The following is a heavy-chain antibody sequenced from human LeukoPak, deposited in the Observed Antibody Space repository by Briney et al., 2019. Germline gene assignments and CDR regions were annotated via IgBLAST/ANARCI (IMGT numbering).Heavy chain of an antibody. CDR1: GHGFRSYA. V-gene: IGHV1-69*13. CDR2: IIPLFNTP. CDR3: ASEDFSSGYILY. D-gene: IGHD3-22*01. Sequence: ASVTVSCKASGHGFRSYAFNWVRQAPGQGLEWMGGIIPLFNTPNYAQKFQGRVTITADEATSTVYMALSSLRSEDAAVYYCASEDFSSGYILYWGQGIRLTVSS. J-gene: IGHJ4*02.